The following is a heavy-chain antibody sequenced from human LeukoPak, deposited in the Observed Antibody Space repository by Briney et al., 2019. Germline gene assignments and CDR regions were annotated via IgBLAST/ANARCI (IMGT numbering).Heavy chain of an antibody. J-gene: IGHJ4*02. V-gene: IGHV4-31*03. CDR2: IDYSGST. D-gene: IGHD5-18*01. CDR3: ARGQRGYSYGY. CDR1: GGSINSGGSY. Sequence: PSQTLSLTCTVSGGSINSGGSYWSWIRQYPGKGLEWIGFIDYSGSTYYNPSLKSRATISVDTSGNQFSLKLNSVTAADTAVYYCARGQRGYSYGYWGQGTLVTVSS.